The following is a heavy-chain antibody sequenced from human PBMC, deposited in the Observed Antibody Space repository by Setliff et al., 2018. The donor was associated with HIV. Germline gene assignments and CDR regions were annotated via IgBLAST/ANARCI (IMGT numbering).Heavy chain of an antibody. CDR3: ARHDSQQLLY. CDR1: GFTFSSYW. J-gene: IGHJ4*02. Sequence: PGGSLRLSCAASGFTFSSYWMHWVRQAPGKGLVWASRINSDGSSTTCADSVKGRFTISRDNAKNTLYLQMISLRVEDTAIYYCARHDSQQLLYWGQGTLVTVSS. CDR2: INSDGSST. V-gene: IGHV3-74*01. D-gene: IGHD6-13*01.